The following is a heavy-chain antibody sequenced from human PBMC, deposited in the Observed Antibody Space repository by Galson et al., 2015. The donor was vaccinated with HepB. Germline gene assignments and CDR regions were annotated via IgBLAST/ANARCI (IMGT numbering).Heavy chain of an antibody. V-gene: IGHV3-53*01. CDR3: VKDTGGY. Sequence: SLRLSCAASGFTVSSNHVNWVRQAPGKGLEWVSAIYSGDRIYYADSVKGRFTISRDNSKNTVYLQMNSLGAEDTAVYYCVKDTGGYWGQGTLVTVSS. CDR2: IYSGDRI. J-gene: IGHJ4*02. CDR1: GFTVSSNH. D-gene: IGHD3-10*01.